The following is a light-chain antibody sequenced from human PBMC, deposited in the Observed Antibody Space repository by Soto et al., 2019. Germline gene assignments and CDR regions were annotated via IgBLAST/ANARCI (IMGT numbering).Light chain of an antibody. J-gene: IGKJ4*01. CDR2: GAS. Sequence: EIVLTQSPGTLSLSPGERATLSCRASQSVSSSYLAWYQQKPGQAPRLLIYGASSRATGIPARFSGSGSGTDFTLTISSLEPEDFAVYYCQQRSPLTFGGGTKVDIK. V-gene: IGKV3D-20*02. CDR3: QQRSPLT. CDR1: QSVSSSY.